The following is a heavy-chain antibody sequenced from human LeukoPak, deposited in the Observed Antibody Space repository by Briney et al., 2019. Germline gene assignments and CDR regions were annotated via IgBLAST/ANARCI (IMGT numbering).Heavy chain of an antibody. CDR3: ARGIAGDHDALDI. V-gene: IGHV1-69*13. Sequence: GASVKVSCKASGGTFNSYAISWVRQAPGQGLEWMGGIIPMFGTAIYTQKLQGRVTMTADESTSTAYMELSSLRFEDTAVYYCARGIAGDHDALDIWGQGTMVTVSS. CDR1: GGTFNSYA. J-gene: IGHJ3*02. D-gene: IGHD3-16*01. CDR2: IIPMFGTA.